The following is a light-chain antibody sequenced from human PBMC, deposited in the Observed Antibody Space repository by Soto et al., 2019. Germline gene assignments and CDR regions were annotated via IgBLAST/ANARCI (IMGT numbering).Light chain of an antibody. V-gene: IGKV3-15*01. Sequence: EIVLTQSPSTLSVSPGERATLSCRSSQSISSNLAWYQQKPGEVPRLLIYDASPRAAGIPTGFSGSGSGRAFTITISSLQSEDFAVYYCQQYNNWPPWTFGQGTKVDI. CDR1: QSISSN. J-gene: IGKJ1*01. CDR3: QQYNNWPPWT. CDR2: DAS.